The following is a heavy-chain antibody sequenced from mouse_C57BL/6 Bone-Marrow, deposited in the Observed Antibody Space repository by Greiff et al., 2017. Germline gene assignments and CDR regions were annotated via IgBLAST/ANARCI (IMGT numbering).Heavy chain of an antibody. CDR1: GFSLTSYG. V-gene: IGHV2-2*01. CDR2: IWSGGST. Sequence: VQLQQSGPGLVQPSQSLSITCTVSGFSLTSYGVHWVRQSPGKGLEWLGVIWSGGSTDYNAAFISRLSTSKDNSKSQVFFKMNSLQADDTAIYYCARIYYYGQWYFDVWGTGTTVTVSS. J-gene: IGHJ1*03. CDR3: ARIYYYGQWYFDV. D-gene: IGHD1-1*01.